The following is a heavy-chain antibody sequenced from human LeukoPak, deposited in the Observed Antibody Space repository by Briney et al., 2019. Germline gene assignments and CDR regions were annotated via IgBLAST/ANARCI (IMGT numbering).Heavy chain of an antibody. D-gene: IGHD3-10*01. V-gene: IGHV4-59*01. CDR1: DGSISDSY. Sequence: SETLSLTCTVSDGSISDSYWSWIRQSPGKGLEWIGYIFYTGFTHYNPSLESRVTISVDTSKKQFSLRLNSVTAADTAVYYCARDLGIYYYGSGSYPNWFDPWGQGTLVTVSS. CDR3: ARDLGIYYYGSGSYPNWFDP. CDR2: IFYTGFT. J-gene: IGHJ5*02.